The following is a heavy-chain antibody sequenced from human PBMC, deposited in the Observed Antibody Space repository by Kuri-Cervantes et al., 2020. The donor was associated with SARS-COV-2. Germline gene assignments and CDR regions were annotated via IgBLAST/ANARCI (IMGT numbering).Heavy chain of an antibody. CDR3: ARHEVLITFGGVIVSYSDY. CDR2: INHSGST. V-gene: IGHV4-34*01. D-gene: IGHD3-16*02. CDR1: GGSFSGYY. Sequence: SETLSLTCAVYGGSFSGYYWSWIRQPPGKGLEWIGEINHSGSTNYNPSLKSRVTISVDTSKNQFSLKLSSVTAADTAVYYCARHEVLITFGGVIVSYSDYWGQGTLVTVSS. J-gene: IGHJ4*02.